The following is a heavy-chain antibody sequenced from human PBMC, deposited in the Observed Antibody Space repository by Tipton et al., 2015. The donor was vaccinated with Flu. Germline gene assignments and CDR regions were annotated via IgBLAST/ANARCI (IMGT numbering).Heavy chain of an antibody. D-gene: IGHD1-26*01. J-gene: IGHJ2*01. CDR2: ISSSSSTI. V-gene: IGHV3-48*04. CDR3: ARGIGGSYYTPYWYFDL. CDR1: GFTFSSYS. Sequence: SLRLSCAASGFTFSSYSMNWVRQAPGKGLEWVSYISSSSSTIYYADSVKGRFTISRDNAKNSLYLQMNSLRAEDTAVYYCARGIGGSYYTPYWYFDLWGRGTLVTVSS.